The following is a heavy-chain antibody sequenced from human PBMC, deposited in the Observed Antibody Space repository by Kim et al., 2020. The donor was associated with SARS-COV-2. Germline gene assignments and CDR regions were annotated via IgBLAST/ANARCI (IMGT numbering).Heavy chain of an antibody. J-gene: IGHJ6*02. D-gene: IGHD4-17*01. Sequence: SVKVSCKASGGTFSSYAISWVRQAPGQGLEWMGRIIPILGIANYAQKFQGRVTITADKSTSTAYMELSSLRSEDTAVYYCARTRSTYGDRYGMDVWGQGTTVTVSS. CDR2: IIPILGIA. V-gene: IGHV1-69*04. CDR1: GGTFSSYA. CDR3: ARTRSTYGDRYGMDV.